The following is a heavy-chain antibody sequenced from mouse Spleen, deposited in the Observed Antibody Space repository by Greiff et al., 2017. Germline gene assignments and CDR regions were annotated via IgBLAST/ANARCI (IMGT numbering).Heavy chain of an antibody. J-gene: IGHJ4*01. Sequence: VQLKQSVAELVRPGASVKLSCTASGFNIKNTYMHWVKQRPEQGLEWIGRIDPANGNTKYAPKFQGKATITADTSSNTAYLQLSSLTSEDTAIYYCVNYDYDGGYAMDYWGQGTSVTVSS. CDR3: VNYDYDGGYAMDY. CDR1: GFNIKNTY. CDR2: IDPANGNT. V-gene: IGHV14-3*01. D-gene: IGHD2-4*01.